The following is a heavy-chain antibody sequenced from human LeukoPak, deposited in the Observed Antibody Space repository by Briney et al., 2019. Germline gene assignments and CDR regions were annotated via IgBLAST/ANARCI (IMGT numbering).Heavy chain of an antibody. D-gene: IGHD1-26*01. CDR1: GFTFSSYG. CDR3: AKDISYGWTSWAFDI. CDR2: IRYDGSNK. J-gene: IGHJ3*02. Sequence: PGGSLRLSCAASGFTFSSYGMHWVRQAPGKGLEWVAFIRYDGSNKYYADSVKGRFTISRDNSKNTLYLQMNSLRAEDTAVYYCAKDISYGWTSWAFDIWGQGTMVTVSS. V-gene: IGHV3-30*02.